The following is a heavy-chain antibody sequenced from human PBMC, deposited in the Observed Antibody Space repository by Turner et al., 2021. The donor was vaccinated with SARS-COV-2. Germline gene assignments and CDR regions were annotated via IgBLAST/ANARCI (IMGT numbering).Heavy chain of an antibody. V-gene: IGHV4-59*08. D-gene: IGHD1-26*01. Sequence: QVQLQESGPGLVKPSETLSLTCTVSGGSISSYYWNWIRQPPGKGLVWIGYIYYSGSTNYNPSIKSRVTISVDTSKNQFSLKLTSVTAADTAVYYCATSLGRGYNWFDPWGQGTLVTVSS. CDR2: IYYSGST. CDR3: ATSLGRGYNWFDP. CDR1: GGSISSYY. J-gene: IGHJ5*02.